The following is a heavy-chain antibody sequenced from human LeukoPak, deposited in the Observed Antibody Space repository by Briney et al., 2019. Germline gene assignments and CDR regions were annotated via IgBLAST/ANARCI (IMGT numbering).Heavy chain of an antibody. J-gene: IGHJ6*03. CDR2: IKQDGSEK. Sequence: GGPLRLSCAASGFTFSSYWMIWVRQAPGKGLEGVANIKQDGSEKYYVDSVKGRFTISRDNAKNSLYLQVNSLRAEDTAVYYCARNAYYDYYMDVWGKGTTVTVSS. CDR3: ARNAYYDYYMDV. CDR1: GFTFSSYW. V-gene: IGHV3-7*01.